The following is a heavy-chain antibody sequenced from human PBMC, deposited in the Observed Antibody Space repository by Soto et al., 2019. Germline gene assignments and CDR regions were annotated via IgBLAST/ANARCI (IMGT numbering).Heavy chain of an antibody. CDR1: GYTFTGYY. D-gene: IGHD3-16*02. J-gene: IGHJ4*02. Sequence: QVQLVQSGAEVKKPGASVKVSCKASGYTFTGYYMHWVRQAPGQGLEWMGWINPNSGGTNYAQKFQGRVTMTRDTSISTAYMELSRLRSDDTAVYYCARDSDYVWGSYRSRTRFDYWGQGTLVTVSS. V-gene: IGHV1-2*02. CDR2: INPNSGGT. CDR3: ARDSDYVWGSYRSRTRFDY.